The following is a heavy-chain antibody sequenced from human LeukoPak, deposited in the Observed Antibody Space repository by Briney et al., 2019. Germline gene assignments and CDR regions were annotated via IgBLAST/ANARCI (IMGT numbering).Heavy chain of an antibody. CDR2: ISSNGGST. CDR3: ARDGGTYCGGDCYGD. CDR1: GFSFSSYA. J-gene: IGHJ4*02. V-gene: IGHV3-64*01. D-gene: IGHD2-21*02. Sequence: GGSLRLSCAASGFSFSSYAMHWVRQAPGKGLEYVSVISSNGGSTYYANSVKGRFTISRDNSKNTLYLQMGSLRAEDMAVYYCARDGGTYCGGDCYGDWGQGTLVTVSS.